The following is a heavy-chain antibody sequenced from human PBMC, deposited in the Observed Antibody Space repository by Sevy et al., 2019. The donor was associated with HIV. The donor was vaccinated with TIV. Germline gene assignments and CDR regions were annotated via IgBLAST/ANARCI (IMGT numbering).Heavy chain of an antibody. D-gene: IGHD6-13*01. CDR2: IYDSGRT. Sequence: SETLSLTCTVSGGSISYYYWTWIRQPPGKGLEWIGYIYDSGRTNYNPSLKSRVTISLDTSKNQFSLKLSSVTAADTAVYYYAREGFTSSSFGWFDPWGQGTLVTVSS. CDR1: GGSISYYY. CDR3: AREGFTSSSFGWFDP. V-gene: IGHV4-59*13. J-gene: IGHJ5*02.